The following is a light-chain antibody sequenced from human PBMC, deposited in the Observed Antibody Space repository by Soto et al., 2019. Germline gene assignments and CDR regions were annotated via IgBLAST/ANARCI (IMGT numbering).Light chain of an antibody. CDR3: TSYTSSSTLVV. J-gene: IGLJ3*02. V-gene: IGLV2-14*01. Sequence: QSALTQPASVSGSPGQSIPNSCTGTRSDVGNYNYVSWYQQHPGKAPKLMVFEVRNRPSGVSSRFSGSKSGNTASLTISGLQAEDEADYYCTSYTSSSTLVVFGGGTKLTVL. CDR1: RSDVGNYNY. CDR2: EVR.